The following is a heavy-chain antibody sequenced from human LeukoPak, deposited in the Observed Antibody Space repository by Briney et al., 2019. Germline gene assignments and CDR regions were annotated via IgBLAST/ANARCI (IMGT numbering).Heavy chain of an antibody. CDR2: MNAAGNSA. Sequence: PGGSLRLSCAASGFTFSSYWMHWVRQDPGKGLVWVSRMNAAGNSAYTDSVEGRFTISRDNAKNTLFLQMNSLRAEDTAVYYCAREDGAAVGYFDLWGQGTLVTVSS. CDR3: AREDGAAVGYFDL. D-gene: IGHD6-13*01. V-gene: IGHV3-74*01. J-gene: IGHJ4*02. CDR1: GFTFSSYW.